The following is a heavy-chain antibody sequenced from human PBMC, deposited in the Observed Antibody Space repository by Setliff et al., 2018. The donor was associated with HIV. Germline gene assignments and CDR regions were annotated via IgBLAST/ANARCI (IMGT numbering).Heavy chain of an antibody. J-gene: IGHJ6*03. CDR2: ITPFNGNT. CDR1: GYTFTSYG. CDR3: ARRGDSYGLDPIYYYYDYMDV. V-gene: IGHV1-18*01. Sequence: VSCKASGYTFTSYGISWVRQAPGQGLEWMGWITPFNGNTNYAQKLQGRVTMTTDTSTSTAYMELRSLRSDDTAVYYCARRGDSYGLDPIYYYYDYMDVWGKGTTVTVAS. D-gene: IGHD5-18*01.